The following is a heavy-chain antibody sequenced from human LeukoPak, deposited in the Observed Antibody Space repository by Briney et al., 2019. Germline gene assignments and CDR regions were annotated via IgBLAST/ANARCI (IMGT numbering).Heavy chain of an antibody. CDR2: ISNDGSRK. V-gene: IGHV3-30*03. CDR3: ARDRAWNYFDY. Sequence: GGSLRLSCAPSGFTFSRHGMHWVRQAPGKGLEWVAIISNDGSRKYYAHSVQGRFTISRDNSKNTLYLQMDSLRAEDTAVYYCARDRAWNYFDYWGQGTLVTVSS. J-gene: IGHJ4*02. CDR1: GFTFSRHG. D-gene: IGHD3-3*01.